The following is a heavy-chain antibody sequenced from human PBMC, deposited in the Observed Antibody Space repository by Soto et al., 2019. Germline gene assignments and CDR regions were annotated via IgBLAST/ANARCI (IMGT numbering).Heavy chain of an antibody. Sequence: PGGSLRLSCAASGFTFSSYWMSWVRQAPGKGLEWVANIKQGGSENYYVDAVRGRFTISRDNAKNSLYLQMNSLRAEDTAVYYCARDLGPVVVAATRWGWFDPWGQGTLVTVSS. CDR2: IKQGGSEN. CDR1: GFTFSSYW. J-gene: IGHJ5*02. D-gene: IGHD2-15*01. V-gene: IGHV3-7*03. CDR3: ARDLGPVVVAATRWGWFDP.